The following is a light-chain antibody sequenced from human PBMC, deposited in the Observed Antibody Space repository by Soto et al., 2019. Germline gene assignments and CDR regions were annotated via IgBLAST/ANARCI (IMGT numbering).Light chain of an antibody. V-gene: IGKV1-39*01. J-gene: IGKJ5*01. Sequence: DIQMTQSPSSLSASVGDRVTITCRASQSISSYLNWYQQKPGKAPKLLIYAASSLQSGVPSGFSGSGSGTDFTLTISSLQPEDFATYYCQQSYSTPPITFGQGTRLEIK. CDR3: QQSYSTPPIT. CDR2: AAS. CDR1: QSISSY.